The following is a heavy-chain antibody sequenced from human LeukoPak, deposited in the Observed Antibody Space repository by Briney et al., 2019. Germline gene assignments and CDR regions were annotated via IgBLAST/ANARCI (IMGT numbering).Heavy chain of an antibody. Sequence: YPGGSLRLSCAASGFTFSSYSMYWVRQAPGKGLEWIGYIYYSGSTNYNPSLKSRVTISVDTSKNQFSLKLSSVTAADTAVYYCARSSSGFDYWGQGTLVTVSS. CDR1: GFTFSSYS. J-gene: IGHJ4*02. D-gene: IGHD3-22*01. V-gene: IGHV4-59*01. CDR2: IYYSGST. CDR3: ARSSSGFDY.